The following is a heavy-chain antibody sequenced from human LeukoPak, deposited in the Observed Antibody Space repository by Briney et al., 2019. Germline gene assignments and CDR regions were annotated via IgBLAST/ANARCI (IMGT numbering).Heavy chain of an antibody. CDR1: GFTVSSNY. D-gene: IGHD3-3*01. V-gene: IGHV3-23*01. CDR2: ISGSGGST. Sequence: GGSLRLSCAVSGFTVSSNYMTWVRQAPGKGLEWVSAISGSGGSTYYADSVKGRFTISRDNSRNTLYLQMNSLRAEDTAVYYCAKDRDFWSGYLVDAFDIWGQGTMVTVSS. J-gene: IGHJ3*02. CDR3: AKDRDFWSGYLVDAFDI.